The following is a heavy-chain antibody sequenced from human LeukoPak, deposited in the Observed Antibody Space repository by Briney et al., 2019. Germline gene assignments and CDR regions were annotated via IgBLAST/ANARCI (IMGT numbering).Heavy chain of an antibody. Sequence: GESLKISCKGFEYNLTNYWIGWVRQMPGKGLEWMGIIYPGDSHTIYSPSFQGQVTISADKSINTAYLQWSSLKASDTAMYYCASSFEVVVAATFTWVAFDIWGQGTMVTVSS. CDR3: ASSFEVVVAATFTWVAFDI. J-gene: IGHJ3*02. D-gene: IGHD2-15*01. V-gene: IGHV5-51*01. CDR1: EYNLTNYW. CDR2: IYPGDSHT.